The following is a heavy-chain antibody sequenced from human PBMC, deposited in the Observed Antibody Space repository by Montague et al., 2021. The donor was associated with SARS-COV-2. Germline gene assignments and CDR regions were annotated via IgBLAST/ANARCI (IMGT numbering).Heavy chain of an antibody. CDR1: GGSISSGYFY. CDR3: ARDIAVAGLFDY. J-gene: IGHJ4*02. Sequence: TLSLTCTVSGGSISSGYFYWSWIRQPAGKGLEWTGLIYPGGNTNYNPSLKSRVTISVDTSKDQFSLKLSSVTAADTAVYYCARDIAVAGLFDYWGQGTLVTVSS. D-gene: IGHD6-19*01. V-gene: IGHV4-61*02. CDR2: IYPGGNT.